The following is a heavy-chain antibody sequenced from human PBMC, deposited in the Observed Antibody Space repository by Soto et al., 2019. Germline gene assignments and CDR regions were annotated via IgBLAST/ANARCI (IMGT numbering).Heavy chain of an antibody. D-gene: IGHD3-22*01. V-gene: IGHV3-23*01. CDR2: ISGSGGST. CDR1: GFTFSSYA. J-gene: IGHJ4*02. CDR3: AKGYYDSSGYYYYWGGTPNRIHY. Sequence: PLRLSCAASGFTFSSYAMSWVRQAPGKGLEWVSAISGSGGSTYYADSVKGRFTISRDNSKNTLYLQMNSLRAEDTAVYYCAKGYYDSSGYYYYWGGTPNRIHYWGQG.